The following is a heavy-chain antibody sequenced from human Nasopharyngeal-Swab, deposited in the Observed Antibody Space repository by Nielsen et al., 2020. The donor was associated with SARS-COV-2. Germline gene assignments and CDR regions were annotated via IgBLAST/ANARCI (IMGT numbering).Heavy chain of an antibody. J-gene: IGHJ5*02. CDR1: GFTFSSNW. Sequence: GESLKISCAASGFTFSSNWMHWVRQAPGKGLVWVSRINSAGSSTNYADSVKGRFTISRDNTKNSLYLQMNTRRVADTAVYYCARGFRRGSYYDNIGADAWGQGTLVTVSS. V-gene: IGHV3-74*01. CDR2: INSAGSST. D-gene: IGHD3-22*01. CDR3: ARGFRRGSYYDNIGADA.